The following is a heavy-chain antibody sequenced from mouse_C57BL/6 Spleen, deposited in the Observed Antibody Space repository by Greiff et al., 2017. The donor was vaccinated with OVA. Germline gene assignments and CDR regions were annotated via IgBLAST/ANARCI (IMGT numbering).Heavy chain of an antibody. CDR2: INPNNGGT. Sequence: EVQLQQSGPELVKPGASVKMSCKASGYTFTDYNMHWVKQSHGKSLEWIGYINPNNGGTSYNQKFKGKATLTVNKSSSTAYMELRSLTSEDSAVYYCERRSFLRGGYYAMDYWGQGTSVTVSS. CDR3: ERRSFLRGGYYAMDY. CDR1: GYTFTDYN. J-gene: IGHJ4*01. D-gene: IGHD1-1*01. V-gene: IGHV1-22*01.